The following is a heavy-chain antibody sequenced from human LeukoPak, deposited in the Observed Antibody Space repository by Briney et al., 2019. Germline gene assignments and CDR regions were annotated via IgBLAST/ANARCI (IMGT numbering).Heavy chain of an antibody. V-gene: IGHV4-59*08. Sequence: SETLSLTCTVSSGSISAYYWSWIRQSPGKGLEWIGFGYYTGSTNYSPSLESRLTISVDTSKNQLSLMLSSVTAADTAVYYCARHIGHGSDGFDIWGQGTVVTVSS. CDR2: GYYTGST. CDR1: SGSISAYY. J-gene: IGHJ3*02. CDR3: ARHIGHGSDGFDI. D-gene: IGHD3-10*01.